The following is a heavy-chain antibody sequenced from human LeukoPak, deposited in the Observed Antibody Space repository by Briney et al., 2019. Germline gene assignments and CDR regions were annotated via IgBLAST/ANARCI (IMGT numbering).Heavy chain of an antibody. Sequence: GGSLRLSCAASGFTFSSYWMSWVRQAPGKGLEWVANIKQDGSEKYYVDSVKGRFTISRDNAKNSLYLQMNSLRAEDTAVYYCAKDSSTYYEYVWGSYRFDLFDYWGQGTLVTVSS. CDR3: AKDSSTYYEYVWGSYRFDLFDY. D-gene: IGHD3-16*02. CDR1: GFTFSSYW. J-gene: IGHJ4*02. V-gene: IGHV3-7*01. CDR2: IKQDGSEK.